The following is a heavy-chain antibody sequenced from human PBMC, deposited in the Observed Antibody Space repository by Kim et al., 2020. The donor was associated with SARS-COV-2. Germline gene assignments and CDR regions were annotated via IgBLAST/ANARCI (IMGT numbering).Heavy chain of an antibody. V-gene: IGHV1-24*01. Sequence: IYAQEFQGRVTMTEDTSTDTAYMDLSSLRSENTAVYYCATADAPGRTVDYWGQGTLVTVSS. D-gene: IGHD3-10*01. J-gene: IGHJ4*02. CDR3: ATADAPGRTVDY.